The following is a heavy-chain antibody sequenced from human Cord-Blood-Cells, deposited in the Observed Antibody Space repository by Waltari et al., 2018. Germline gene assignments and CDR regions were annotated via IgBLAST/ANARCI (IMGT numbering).Heavy chain of an antibody. CDR2: INPNSGGT. CDR1: GDTFTGYY. CDR3: ARGSSGWYFDY. V-gene: IGHV1-2*04. D-gene: IGHD6-19*01. Sequence: VQLVQSGAEVKKPVASVNVSCKASGDTFTGYYLHWRRQAPGQGLEWMGWINPNSGGTNYAQKFQGWVTMTRDTSISTAYMELSRLRSDDTAVYYCARGSSGWYFDYWGQGTLVTVSS. J-gene: IGHJ4*02.